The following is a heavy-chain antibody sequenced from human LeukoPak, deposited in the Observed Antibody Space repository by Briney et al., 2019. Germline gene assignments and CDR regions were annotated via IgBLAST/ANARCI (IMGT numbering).Heavy chain of an antibody. D-gene: IGHD2-2*02. CDR1: GYTFTSYA. J-gene: IGHJ4*02. CDR2: IYTNTGNP. CDR3: ARGVMRYCSSTSCYMRY. Sequence: ASVKVSCKDSGYTFTSYAMNWVRQAPGQGLEWMGWIYTNTGNPTYAQGFTGRFVFSLDTSVSTAYLQISSLKAEDTAVYYCARGVMRYCSSTSCYMRYWGQGTLVTVSS. V-gene: IGHV7-4-1*02.